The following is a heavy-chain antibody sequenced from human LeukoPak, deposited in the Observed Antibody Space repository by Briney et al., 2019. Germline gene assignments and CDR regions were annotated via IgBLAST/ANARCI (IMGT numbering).Heavy chain of an antibody. V-gene: IGHV4-59*01. CDR3: ARDLLSTAGYFDY. CDR2: IYYSGST. Sequence: SETLSLTCTVSGGSLSSYYWSWIWQPPGKGLEWIGYIYYSGSTNYNPSLKSRVTISVDTSKNQFSLNLSSVTAADTAVYYCARDLLSTAGYFDYWGQGTLVTVSS. CDR1: GGSLSSYY. D-gene: IGHD6-19*01. J-gene: IGHJ4*02.